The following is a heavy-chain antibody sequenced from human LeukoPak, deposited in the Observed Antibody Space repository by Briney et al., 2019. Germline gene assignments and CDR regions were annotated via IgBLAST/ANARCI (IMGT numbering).Heavy chain of an antibody. CDR1: GGSISSSSYY. J-gene: IGHJ4*02. D-gene: IGHD5-18*01. V-gene: IGHV4-39*01. Sequence: SETLSLTCTVSGGSISSSSYYWGWIRQPPGKGLEWIGSIYYSRSTYYNPSLKSRVTISVDTSKNQFSLKLRSVTAADPAVYYCARSLGAAMVTSDYWGQGTLVTVSS. CDR2: IYYSRST. CDR3: ARSLGAAMVTSDY.